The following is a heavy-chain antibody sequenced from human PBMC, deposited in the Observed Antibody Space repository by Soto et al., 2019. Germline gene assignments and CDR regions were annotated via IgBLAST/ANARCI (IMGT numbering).Heavy chain of an antibody. CDR2: IYPGDSDT. CDR3: AIQHPLDRSAWYN. Sequence: HWESLTISCKASGYSFTNYWIGWVRQMPGKGLEWMGTIYPGDSDTRYSPSFQGQVTFSVDKSINTAYLHWTSLKASDTAIYYCAIQHPLDRSAWYNWGQGKRGTVSS. D-gene: IGHD6-19*01. V-gene: IGHV5-51*01. CDR1: GYSFTNYW. J-gene: IGHJ4*02.